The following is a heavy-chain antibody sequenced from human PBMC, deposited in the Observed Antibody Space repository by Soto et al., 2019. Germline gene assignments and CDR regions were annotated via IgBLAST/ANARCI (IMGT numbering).Heavy chain of an antibody. J-gene: IGHJ6*02. CDR1: GFTFSSYV. Sequence: GGSLRLSCAASGFTFSSYVMSWVRQAPGKGLEWVSAISGSGGSTYYADSVKGRFTISRDNSKNTLYLQMNSLRAEDTALYYCAKSDFDILTGYSMDVWGQGTTVTVSS. D-gene: IGHD3-9*01. CDR3: AKSDFDILTGYSMDV. V-gene: IGHV3-23*01. CDR2: ISGSGGST.